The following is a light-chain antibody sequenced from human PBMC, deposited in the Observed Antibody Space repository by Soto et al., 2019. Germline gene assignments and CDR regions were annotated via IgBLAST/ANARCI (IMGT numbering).Light chain of an antibody. CDR3: YSAADNNMRV. CDR2: KDT. V-gene: IGLV3-27*01. J-gene: IGLJ2*01. Sequence: SYELTQPSSVSVSPGQTARITCSGDVLAKKYVRWFQQKPGQAPVLVIYKDTERPSGIPERFSGSSSGTTVTLTISGAQFEDEADYYCYSAADNNMRVFGGGTKLTVL. CDR1: VLAKKY.